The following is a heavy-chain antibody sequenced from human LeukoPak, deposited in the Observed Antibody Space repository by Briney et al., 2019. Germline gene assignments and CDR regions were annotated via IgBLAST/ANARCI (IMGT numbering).Heavy chain of an antibody. D-gene: IGHD2-15*01. Sequence: PGGSLRLSCAASGFTFSDYYMSWIRQAPGKGLEWVSSISSSSNYIYYADSVKGRFTISRDNSKNTLYLQMNSLRAEDTAIYYCAKNGDRGAYCTGGTCYPYFYYYMDVWGKGTTVTI. V-gene: IGHV3-11*03. CDR3: AKNGDRGAYCTGGTCYPYFYYYMDV. CDR1: GFTFSDYY. CDR2: ISSSSNYI. J-gene: IGHJ6*03.